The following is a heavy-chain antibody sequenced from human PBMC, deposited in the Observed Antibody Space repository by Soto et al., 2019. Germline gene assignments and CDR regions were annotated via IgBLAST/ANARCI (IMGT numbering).Heavy chain of an antibody. V-gene: IGHV1-8*01. D-gene: IGHD2-2*01. Sequence: ASVKVSCKASGYTFSDHDINWVRQASGQGSEWLGWMNPNSGDTGYAQNFQGRVTMTTDTSTTTAYMELRSMRSDDTAVYYCARVYCSTTSCFRPFDYWGQGTLVTVSS. CDR3: ARVYCSTTSCFRPFDY. CDR2: MNPNSGDT. CDR1: GYTFSDHD. J-gene: IGHJ4*02.